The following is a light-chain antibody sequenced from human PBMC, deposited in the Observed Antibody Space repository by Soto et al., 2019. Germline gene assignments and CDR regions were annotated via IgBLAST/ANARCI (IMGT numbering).Light chain of an antibody. CDR1: QSISSTY. Sequence: EIVLTQSPGTLSLSPGKRVTLSCRASQSISSTYLAWYQHKHGQAPRLLIYGASSRATGIPDRFSGSGSGTDFTLTISRLAPEDCAVYYCQQYDSPPRTFGQGTKVEVQ. J-gene: IGKJ1*01. CDR3: QQYDSPPRT. V-gene: IGKV3-20*01. CDR2: GAS.